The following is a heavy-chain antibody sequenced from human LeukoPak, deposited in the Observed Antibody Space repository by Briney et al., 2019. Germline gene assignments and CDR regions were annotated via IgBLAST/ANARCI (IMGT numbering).Heavy chain of an antibody. D-gene: IGHD4-17*01. J-gene: IGHJ4*02. CDR3: ARGPRGTVTTSDY. CDR1: GFTFSSYS. V-gene: IGHV3-21*01. Sequence: PGGSLRLSCAASGFTFSSYSMNWVRQAPGQGLEWVSSISSSSSYIYYADSVKGRFTISRDNAKNSLYLQMNSLRAEDTAVYYCARGPRGTVTTSDYWGQGTLVTVSS. CDR2: ISSSSSYI.